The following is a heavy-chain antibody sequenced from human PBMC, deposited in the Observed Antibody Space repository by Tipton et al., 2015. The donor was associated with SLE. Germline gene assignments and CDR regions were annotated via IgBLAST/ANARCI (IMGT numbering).Heavy chain of an antibody. CDR1: GFTFSSYW. D-gene: IGHD6-19*01. J-gene: IGHJ6*03. CDR2: IKQDGSEK. Sequence: GSLRLSCAASGFTFSSYWMSWVRQAPGKGLEWVANIKQDGSEKYYVDSVKGRFTISRDNAKNSLYLQMNSLRAEDTAVYYCARVITEGSGWYAYYYYMDVWGKGTTVTVSS. CDR3: ARVITEGSGWYAYYYYMDV. V-gene: IGHV3-7*05.